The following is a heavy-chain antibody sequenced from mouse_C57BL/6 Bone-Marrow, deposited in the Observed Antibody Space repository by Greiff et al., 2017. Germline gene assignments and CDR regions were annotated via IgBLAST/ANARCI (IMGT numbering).Heavy chain of an antibody. CDR2: IYPRSGNT. V-gene: IGHV1-81*01. J-gene: IGHJ3*01. CDR1: GYTFTSYG. Sequence: LVESGAELARPGASVKLSCKASGYTFTSYGISWVKQRTGQGLEWIGEIYPRSGNTYYNEKFKGKATLTADKSSNTAYLQLSSLTSEDTAVYYCARSLDAYWGQGTLVTVSA. CDR3: ARSLDAY.